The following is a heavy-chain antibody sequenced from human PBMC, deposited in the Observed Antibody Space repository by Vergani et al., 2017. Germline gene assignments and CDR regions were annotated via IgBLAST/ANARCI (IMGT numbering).Heavy chain of an antibody. J-gene: IGHJ6*03. V-gene: IGHV1-69*02. D-gene: IGHD2-2*01. CDR1: GGTFSSYT. Sequence: QVQLVQSGAEVKKPGSSVKVSCKASGGTFSSYTISWVRQAPGQGLEWMGRIIPILGIANYAQKFQGRVTITADKSTSTAYMELSSLRSEDTAVYYCARAVVPAPGGYYYYMDVWGKGTTVTVSS. CDR2: IIPILGIA. CDR3: ARAVVPAPGGYYYYMDV.